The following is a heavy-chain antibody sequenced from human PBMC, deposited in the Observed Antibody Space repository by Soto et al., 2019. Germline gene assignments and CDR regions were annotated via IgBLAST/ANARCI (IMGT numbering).Heavy chain of an antibody. CDR2: IYKSGST. Sequence: QVGLQESGPRLVKPSETLSLTCTVSGDSISTSNWIWIRQSPGTGLDLVGYIYKSGSTNYTPSLKGRVTISVATSRNQSSLKRTSVTAADTAVYYGARARHSGTCDHHDGMAVWGRGPTATSPS. CDR3: ARARHSGTCDHHDGMAV. D-gene: IGHD1-26*01. V-gene: IGHV4-59*01. J-gene: IGHJ6*04. CDR1: GDSISTSN.